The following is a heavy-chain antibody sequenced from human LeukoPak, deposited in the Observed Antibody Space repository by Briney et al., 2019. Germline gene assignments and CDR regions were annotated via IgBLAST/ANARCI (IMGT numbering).Heavy chain of an antibody. CDR3: AKELSSASYPYYFDF. J-gene: IGHJ4*02. CDR1: GFTFSSYA. V-gene: IGHV3-23*01. D-gene: IGHD6-19*01. Sequence: SGGSLRLSCAVSGFTFSSYAMTWVSQPPGEGLEWVSSTDGRGDTTFYAGSVKGRFTISRDNSKNTLYLQMHSLSGEDTAIYYCAKELSSASYPYYFDFWGQGTLVTVSS. CDR2: TDGRGDTT.